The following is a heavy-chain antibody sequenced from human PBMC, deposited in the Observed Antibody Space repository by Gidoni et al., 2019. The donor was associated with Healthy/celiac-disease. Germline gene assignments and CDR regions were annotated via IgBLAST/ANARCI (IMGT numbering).Heavy chain of an antibody. D-gene: IGHD3-22*01. CDR2: IYYSGST. J-gene: IGHJ4*02. CDR1: GGSISSGDYY. V-gene: IGHV4-30-4*01. Sequence: QVQLQESGPGLVKPSQTLSLTCTVSGGSISSGDYYWSWIRPPPGKGLEWMGYIYYSGSTYYNPSLKRRVNISVDTSKNQFSLKLSSVTVADTAVYYCARADSSGYYPFDYWGQGTLVTVSS. CDR3: ARADSSGYYPFDY.